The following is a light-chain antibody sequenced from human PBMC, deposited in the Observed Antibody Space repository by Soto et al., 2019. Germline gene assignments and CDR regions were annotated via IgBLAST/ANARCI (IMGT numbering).Light chain of an antibody. Sequence: EIVLTQFPDTLSLSPGERATLSCRASQSVSSSSLAWYQQRRGQAPRLLIHGASSRATGIPDRFSGSGSGTDFTLTISRLEPEDFAVYYCQQYGSSQWTFGQGTKVDIK. CDR1: QSVSSSS. CDR3: QQYGSSQWT. J-gene: IGKJ1*01. CDR2: GAS. V-gene: IGKV3-20*01.